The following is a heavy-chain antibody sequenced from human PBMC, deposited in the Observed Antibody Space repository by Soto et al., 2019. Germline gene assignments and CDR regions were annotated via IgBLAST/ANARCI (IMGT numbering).Heavy chain of an antibody. D-gene: IGHD3-16*01. CDR2: IDPNDSYT. V-gene: IGHV5-10-1*01. CDR3: ATRDQYDYVWGSFSS. CDR1: GYSFTSYW. Sequence: RGESLKISCKGSGYSFTSYWINWVRQMPGKGLEWMGRIDPNDSYTRYSPSFQGHVTISSDKSISTAYLHWNSLRAADTAMYYCATRDQYDYVWGSFSSWGQGTLVTVSS. J-gene: IGHJ4*02.